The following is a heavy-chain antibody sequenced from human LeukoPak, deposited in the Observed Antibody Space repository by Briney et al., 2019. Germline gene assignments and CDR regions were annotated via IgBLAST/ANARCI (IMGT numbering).Heavy chain of an antibody. V-gene: IGHV3-74*01. D-gene: IGHD3-22*01. CDR1: GFTFRSYW. CDR2: IRSDGSST. Sequence: QPGGSLRLSCAASGFTFRSYWMHWVRQAPGKGLVWVSRIRSDGSSTIYADSVKGRFTISRDNAKNTLYLQMNSLRAEDTAVYYCTRKYYYDSIDYFDYWGQGALVTVSS. J-gene: IGHJ4*02. CDR3: TRKYYYDSIDYFDY.